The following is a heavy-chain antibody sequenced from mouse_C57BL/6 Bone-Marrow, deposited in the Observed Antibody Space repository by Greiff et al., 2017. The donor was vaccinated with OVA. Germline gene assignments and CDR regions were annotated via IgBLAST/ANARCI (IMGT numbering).Heavy chain of an antibody. CDR2: ISSGGDYI. J-gene: IGHJ2*01. Sequence: DVMLVESGEGLVKPGGSLKLSCAASGFTFSSYAMSWVRQTPEKRLEWVAYISSGGDYIYYADTVKGRFTISRDNARNTLYLQMSSLKSEDTAMYYCTRESDYYGSSAFDYWGQGTTLTVSS. V-gene: IGHV5-9-1*02. CDR3: TRESDYYGSSAFDY. D-gene: IGHD1-1*01. CDR1: GFTFSSYA.